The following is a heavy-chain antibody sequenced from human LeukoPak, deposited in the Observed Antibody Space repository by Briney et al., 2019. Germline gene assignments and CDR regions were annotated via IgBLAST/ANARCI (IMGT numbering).Heavy chain of an antibody. D-gene: IGHD3-3*01. J-gene: IGHJ4*02. CDR3: ARAGPFYNFWSGHECYFDY. V-gene: IGHV4-38-2*01. Sequence: PSETLSLTCVVSNYSISSGYYWGWIRQPPGKGLGWIGIIYHSGSTYYNPSLKSRVTISVDTPKNQFSLKLSSVTAADTAVYSCARAGPFYNFWSGHECYFDYWGQGTLVTVSS. CDR1: NYSISSGYY. CDR2: IYHSGST.